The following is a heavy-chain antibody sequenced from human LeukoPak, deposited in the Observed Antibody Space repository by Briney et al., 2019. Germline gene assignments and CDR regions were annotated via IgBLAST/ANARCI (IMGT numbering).Heavy chain of an antibody. CDR3: ARSAAALLDY. Sequence: PSETLSLTCAVYGGSFSGYYRSWIRQPPGKGLEWIGEINHSGSTNYNPSLKSRVTISVDTSKNQFSLKLSSVTAADTAVYYCARSAAALLDYWGQGTLVTVSS. CDR2: INHSGST. D-gene: IGHD6-13*01. J-gene: IGHJ4*02. CDR1: GGSFSGYY. V-gene: IGHV4-34*01.